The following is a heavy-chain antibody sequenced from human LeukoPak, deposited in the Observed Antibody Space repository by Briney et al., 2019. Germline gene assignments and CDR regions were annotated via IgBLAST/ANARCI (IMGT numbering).Heavy chain of an antibody. CDR2: ISWDGGST. V-gene: IGHV3-43*01. CDR3: AKDIAGIVATYAPGGEIYYYGMDV. D-gene: IGHD5-12*01. CDR1: GFTFDDYT. J-gene: IGHJ6*02. Sequence: PGGSLRLSCAASGFTFDDYTMHWVRQAPGKGLEWVSLISWDGGSTYYADSVKGRFTISRDNSKNSLYLQMNSLRTEDTALYYCAKDIAGIVATYAPGGEIYYYGMDVWGQGTTVTVSS.